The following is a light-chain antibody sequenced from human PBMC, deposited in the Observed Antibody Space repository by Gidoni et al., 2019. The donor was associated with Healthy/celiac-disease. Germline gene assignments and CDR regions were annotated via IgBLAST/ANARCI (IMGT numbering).Light chain of an antibody. CDR2: GAS. V-gene: IGKV3-15*01. Sequence: IVMTQSPAPLSVSPGERATLSSRASQSVSSNLAWYQQKPGKAPRLLIYGASTRATGIPARFSGSGSGTEFTLTISSLQSEDFAVYYCQQYNNWPPLTFGQGTKLEIK. CDR3: QQYNNWPPLT. CDR1: QSVSSN. J-gene: IGKJ2*01.